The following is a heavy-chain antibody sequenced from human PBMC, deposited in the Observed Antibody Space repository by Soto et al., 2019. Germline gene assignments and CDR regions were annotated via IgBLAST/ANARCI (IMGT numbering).Heavy chain of an antibody. V-gene: IGHV3-30*18. D-gene: IGHD3-10*01. CDR1: GFTFSTYG. J-gene: IGHJ4*02. CDR3: GKDAEGDGYKWGVLDY. Sequence: QVQLVESGGGVVQPGRSLRLSCAASGFTFSTYGMHWVRQAPGKGLEWVAVISYDGSNKYYADSVKGRFTISRDNSKNTLDRQMNSLRAEDTAVYYCGKDAEGDGYKWGVLDYWGQGTLVTVSS. CDR2: ISYDGSNK.